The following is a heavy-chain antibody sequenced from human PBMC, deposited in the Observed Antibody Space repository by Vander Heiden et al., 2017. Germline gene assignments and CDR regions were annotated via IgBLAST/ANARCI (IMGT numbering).Heavy chain of an antibody. Sequence: LQLQESGPGLVKPSETLSLTCTVSGGSISSSSYYWGWIRQPPGKGLEWIGSIYYRGSTYYNPPLKSRVNISVDTSKNQFSLKLSSVTAADTAVYYCARPMYYDSSGYPRGMDVWGQGTTVTV. J-gene: IGHJ6*02. CDR3: ARPMYYDSSGYPRGMDV. CDR2: IYYRGST. V-gene: IGHV4-39*01. CDR1: GGSISSSSYY. D-gene: IGHD3-22*01.